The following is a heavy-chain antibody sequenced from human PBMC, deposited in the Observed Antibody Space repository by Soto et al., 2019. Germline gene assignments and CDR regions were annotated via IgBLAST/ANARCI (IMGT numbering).Heavy chain of an antibody. CDR3: ASGGMTKEFYFDY. Sequence: QVQLVQSGAEVRQPGASVKVSCKTSGYTFTDLDINWVRQATGQGLEWMGWMHPTSGDTGYAQNFQGRVTMTRDISISTAYMELNSLRYEDTAVYYCASGGMTKEFYFDYWGQGTLVTVSS. CDR2: MHPTSGDT. D-gene: IGHD4-17*01. CDR1: GYTFTDLD. V-gene: IGHV1-8*01. J-gene: IGHJ4*02.